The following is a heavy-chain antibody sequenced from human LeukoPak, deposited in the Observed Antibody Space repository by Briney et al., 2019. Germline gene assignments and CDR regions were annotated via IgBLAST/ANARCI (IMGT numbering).Heavy chain of an antibody. CDR2: IIYSRGT. V-gene: IGHV4-59*01. D-gene: IGHD3-3*01. CDR1: GGSISSYY. CDR3: AREGSYYDFWSGSHGPLYYFDY. Sequence: SVTLSLTCTVCGGSISSYYWRWIRQPPGKGREWVGYIIYSRGTNYNPSLKSRVTISVDTSKNQFSLKLRSVTAADTAVYYCAREGSYYDFWSGSHGPLYYFDYWGQGPLVSVSS. J-gene: IGHJ4*02.